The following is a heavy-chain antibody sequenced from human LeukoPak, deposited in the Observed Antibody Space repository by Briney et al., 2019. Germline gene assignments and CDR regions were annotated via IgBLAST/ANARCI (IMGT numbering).Heavy chain of an antibody. D-gene: IGHD5-12*01. CDR3: ASIGLIYKGAFAV. Sequence: GGSLRLSCAASGFTFSSYWMSWVRQAPGKGLEWVANIKQDGSEKDFVDAVKGRFTISRDNAKNSLFLQMNSLGAEDTAVYYCASIGLIYKGAFAVWGPGTTVTVSS. CDR2: IKQDGSEK. V-gene: IGHV3-7*01. CDR1: GFTFSSYW. J-gene: IGHJ3*01.